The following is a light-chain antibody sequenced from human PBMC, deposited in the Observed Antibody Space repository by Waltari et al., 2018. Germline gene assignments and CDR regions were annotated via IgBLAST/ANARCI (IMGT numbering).Light chain of an antibody. V-gene: IGLV3-21*02. Sequence: SYVLTQSPSVSVAPGQTASITCGENNVGSKSVNWYQQRPGQAPVLVVLDDDDRPSGIPGRFSGFNVGNTATLTISRVEAGDEADYYCQVWDSTSAHQVFGGGTKLTVL. CDR1: NVGSKS. CDR2: DDD. J-gene: IGLJ2*01. CDR3: QVWDSTSAHQV.